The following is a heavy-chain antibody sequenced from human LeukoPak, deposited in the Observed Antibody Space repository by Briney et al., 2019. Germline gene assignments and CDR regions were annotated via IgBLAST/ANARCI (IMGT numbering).Heavy chain of an antibody. Sequence: GASVKVSCKASGYTFTDYYIHWVRQAPGQGLEWMGWINPSSGGTNYAQKFQGRVTMTRDTSISTAYMELSRLRSDDTAVYYCARDPLRQQLDGKDDPWGQGTLVTVSS. V-gene: IGHV1-2*02. CDR1: GYTFTDYY. CDR2: INPSSGGT. J-gene: IGHJ5*02. D-gene: IGHD6-13*01. CDR3: ARDPLRQQLDGKDDP.